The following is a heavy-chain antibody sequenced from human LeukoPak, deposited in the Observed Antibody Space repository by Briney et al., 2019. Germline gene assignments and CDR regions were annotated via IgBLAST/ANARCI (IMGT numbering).Heavy chain of an antibody. V-gene: IGHV4-34*10. CDR1: GGSFSGCY. Sequence: SETLSLTCAVYGGSFSGCYWSWIRQPPGKGLEWIGEINHSGSTNYNPSLKSRTTMSVDTSKNQLSLRLSSVTAADRAVYYCAREGPAASTSFYYFMDVWGKGTTVTVSS. CDR2: INHSGST. J-gene: IGHJ6*03. D-gene: IGHD2-2*01. CDR3: AREGPAASTSFYYFMDV.